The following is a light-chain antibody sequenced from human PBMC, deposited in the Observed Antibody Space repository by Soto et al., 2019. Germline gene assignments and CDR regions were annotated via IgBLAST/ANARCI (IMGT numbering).Light chain of an antibody. CDR3: PPYVTRLSALYV. V-gene: IGLV1-40*01. CDR2: DSN. CDR1: SSNIGAGQD. Sequence: QSVLTQPPSVSGAPGQRVTISCTGTSSNIGAGQDVHWYRQLPGAAPKFLISDSNNRASGVPDRFSVSKSGASASLAITGLRAKYDLAHLCPPYVTRLSALYVAGTGTNVTV. J-gene: IGLJ1*01.